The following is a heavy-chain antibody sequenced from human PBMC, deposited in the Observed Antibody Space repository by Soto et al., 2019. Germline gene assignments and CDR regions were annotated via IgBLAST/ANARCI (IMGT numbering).Heavy chain of an antibody. V-gene: IGHV4-59*08. CDR1: GGSITNNY. Sequence: SETLSLTCTVSGGSITNNYWGWIRQSPGKGLEWIGCSYYSGSTSYNPSLRSRVTISIDTSKTQFSLRLRSVTAADTAVYYCARRQNWNNLFDTWGQGTLVTVSS. D-gene: IGHD1-1*01. J-gene: IGHJ5*02. CDR2: SYYSGST. CDR3: ARRQNWNNLFDT.